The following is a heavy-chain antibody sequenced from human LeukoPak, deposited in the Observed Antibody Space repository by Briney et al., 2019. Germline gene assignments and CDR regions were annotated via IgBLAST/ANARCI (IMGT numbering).Heavy chain of an antibody. D-gene: IGHD3-10*02. J-gene: IGHJ6*04. CDR3: AELGITMIGGV. Sequence: PGGSLRLSCATSGFTFRNYAMNWVRQAPGKGLEWVSYISSSGSTIYYADSVKGRFTISRDNAKNSLYLQMNSLRAEDTAVYYCAELGITMIGGVWSKGTTVTISS. CDR2: ISSSGSTI. V-gene: IGHV3-48*03. CDR1: GFTFRNYA.